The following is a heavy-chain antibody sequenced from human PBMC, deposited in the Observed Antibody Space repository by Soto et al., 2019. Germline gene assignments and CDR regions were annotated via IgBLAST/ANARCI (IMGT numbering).Heavy chain of an antibody. CDR3: ARDQVTIFGVVPTGWFDP. D-gene: IGHD3-3*01. V-gene: IGHV6-1*01. CDR2: TYYRSKWYN. J-gene: IGHJ5*02. CDR1: GDSVSSNSAA. Sequence: PSQTLSLTCAISGDSVSSNSAAWNWIRQSPSRGLEWLGRTYYRSKWYNDYAVSVKSRITINPDTSKNQFSLQLNSVTPADTAVYYCARDQVTIFGVVPTGWFDPWGQGTLVTVSS.